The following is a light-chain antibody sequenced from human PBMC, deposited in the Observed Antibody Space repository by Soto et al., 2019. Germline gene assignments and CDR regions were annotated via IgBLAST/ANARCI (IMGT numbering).Light chain of an antibody. Sequence: EIVLTQSPATLSLSPGERATLSCRASQSVSSYLAWYQQKPGQAPRLLIYDASNRATGIPARFSGSWSGTAFTLTISSLAPADFAVYYCQQRSNWPPWTFGQGTKVEIK. CDR2: DAS. CDR1: QSVSSY. J-gene: IGKJ1*01. CDR3: QQRSNWPPWT. V-gene: IGKV3-11*01.